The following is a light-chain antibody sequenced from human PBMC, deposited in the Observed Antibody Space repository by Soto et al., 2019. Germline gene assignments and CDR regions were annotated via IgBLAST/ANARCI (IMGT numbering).Light chain of an antibody. CDR2: GAS. CDR3: QQYGSSLGT. V-gene: IGKV3-20*01. Sequence: EIVLTQSPGTLSLSPGERATLSCRASQSVSSSYLAWYQQKPGQAHMLLIYGASSRATGIPDRFSGSGSGTDFTLTISRLETEEFAVYYCQQYGSSLGTFGPGTKVEIK. CDR1: QSVSSSY. J-gene: IGKJ3*01.